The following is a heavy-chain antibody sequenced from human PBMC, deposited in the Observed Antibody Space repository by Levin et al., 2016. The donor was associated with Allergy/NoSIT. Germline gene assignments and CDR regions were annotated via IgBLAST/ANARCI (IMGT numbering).Heavy chain of an antibody. V-gene: IGHV3-48*02. CDR2: ISSGSSTI. CDR3: ARGSGTGRQPLDY. Sequence: GESLKISCAGSGFTLSSYSMNWVRQAPGKGLEWVSYISSGSSTIYYADSVTGRFTISRDNAKNSLFLQMNSLRDEDTAVYFCARGSGTGRQPLDYWGQGTLVTVSS. J-gene: IGHJ4*02. D-gene: IGHD1-14*01. CDR1: GFTLSSYS.